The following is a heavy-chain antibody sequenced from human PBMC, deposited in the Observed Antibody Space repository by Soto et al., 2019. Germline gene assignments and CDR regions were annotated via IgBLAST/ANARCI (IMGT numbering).Heavy chain of an antibody. CDR2: ISSSSSTI. J-gene: IGHJ6*02. D-gene: IGHD3-9*01. Sequence: PGGSLRLSCAASGFTFSSYSMNWVRQAPGKGLEWVSYISSSSSTIYYADSVKGRFTISRDNAKNSLYLQMNSLRDEDTAVYYCAREGGGIHDILTHYYYYGMDVWGQGTTVTVS. CDR1: GFTFSSYS. CDR3: AREGGGIHDILTHYYYYGMDV. V-gene: IGHV3-48*02.